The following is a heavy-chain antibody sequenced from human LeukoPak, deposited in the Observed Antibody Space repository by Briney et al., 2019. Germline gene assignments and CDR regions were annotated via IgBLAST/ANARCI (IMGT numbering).Heavy chain of an antibody. CDR3: TRGAPVGSSREFDY. D-gene: IGHD5-24*01. CDR2: TYYRSKWYN. CDR1: GDSVSSNSAA. J-gene: IGHJ4*02. Sequence: SQTLSLTCAISGDSVSSNSAAWNWIRQSPSRGLEWLGRTYYRSKWYNDYAVSVKSRITINPDTSKNQLNSVTPEDTAVYYCTRGAPVGSSREFDYWGQGTLVTVSS. V-gene: IGHV6-1*01.